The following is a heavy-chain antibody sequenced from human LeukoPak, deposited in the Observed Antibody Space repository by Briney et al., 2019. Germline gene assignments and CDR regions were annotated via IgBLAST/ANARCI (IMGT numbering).Heavy chain of an antibody. Sequence: SQTLSLTCAISGDSVSSNSAAWNWIRQSPSRGLEWLGRTYYRSKWYNDYAVSVKSRRTINPDTSKNHFSLQLNSVTPEDTAVYYCARELEWFGRTSEYNWFDPWGQGTLVTVSS. D-gene: IGHD3-10*01. J-gene: IGHJ5*02. CDR1: GDSVSSNSAA. V-gene: IGHV6-1*01. CDR3: ARELEWFGRTSEYNWFDP. CDR2: TYYRSKWYN.